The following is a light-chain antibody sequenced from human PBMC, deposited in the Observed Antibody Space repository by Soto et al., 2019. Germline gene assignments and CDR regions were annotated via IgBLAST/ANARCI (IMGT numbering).Light chain of an antibody. CDR3: EMYNIALLIT. V-gene: IGKV1-27*01. Sequence: DIQMIQSPSSLSAYVGARVTISCRASQDIGNHLAWYQQKPGKVPKLLIHAASTLQSGVPSRLSGSGSGTDFTLTISSLQPEDVATYFCEMYNIALLITFGQGTRLEIK. CDR2: AAS. CDR1: QDIGNH. J-gene: IGKJ5*01.